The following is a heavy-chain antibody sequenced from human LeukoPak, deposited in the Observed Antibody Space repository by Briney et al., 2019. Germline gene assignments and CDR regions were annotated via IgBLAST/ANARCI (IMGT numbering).Heavy chain of an antibody. V-gene: IGHV4-34*01. CDR2: INHSGST. Sequence: PSETLSLTCAVYGGSFSGYYWSWIRQPPGKGLEWIGEINHSGSTNYNPSLKSRVTISVDTSKNQFSLKLSSVTAAGTAVYYCARRPRPGYNWFDPWGQGTLVTVSS. CDR3: ARRPRPGYNWFDP. D-gene: IGHD6-6*01. J-gene: IGHJ5*02. CDR1: GGSFSGYY.